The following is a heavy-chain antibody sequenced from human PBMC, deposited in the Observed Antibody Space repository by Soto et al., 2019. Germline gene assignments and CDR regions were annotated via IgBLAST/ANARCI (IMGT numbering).Heavy chain of an antibody. V-gene: IGHV3-30*18. CDR2: ISYDGSNK. Sequence: GGSLRLSCAASGFTFSSYGMHWVRQAPGKGLEWVAVISYDGSNKYYADSVKGRFTISRDNSKNTLYLQMNSLRAEDTAVYYCAKDLAAVDEDNYWGQGTLVTVSS. CDR3: AKDLAAVDEDNY. D-gene: IGHD6-13*01. J-gene: IGHJ4*02. CDR1: GFTFSSYG.